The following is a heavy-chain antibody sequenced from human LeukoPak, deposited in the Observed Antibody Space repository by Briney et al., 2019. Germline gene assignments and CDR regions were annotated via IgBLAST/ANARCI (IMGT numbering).Heavy chain of an antibody. J-gene: IGHJ4*02. D-gene: IGHD3-16*01. CDR1: DGSLSGYW. CDR2: ISHSGST. V-gene: IGHV4-34*01. Sequence: SETLSLTCAVYDGSLSGYWWSWIRQSPGKGLEWTGEISHSGSTNYNPSFKSRVTVSGDTSNKQVSLKMTSVTAADTAVYFCARGRDYIWGMSGYWGQGTQVIVSS. CDR3: ARGRDYIWGMSGY.